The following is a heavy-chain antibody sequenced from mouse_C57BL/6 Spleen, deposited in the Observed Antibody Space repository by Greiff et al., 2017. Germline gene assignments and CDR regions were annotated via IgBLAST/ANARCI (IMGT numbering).Heavy chain of an antibody. V-gene: IGHV1-76*01. CDR1: GYTFTDYY. CDR3: ARGGSYYFDY. Sequence: LQESGAELVRPGASVKLSCKASGYTFTDYYINWVKQRPGQGLEWIARIYPGSGNTYYNEKFKGKATLTAEKSSSTAYMQLSSLTSEDSAVYFCARGGSYYFDYWGQGTTLTVSS. J-gene: IGHJ2*01. CDR2: IYPGSGNT.